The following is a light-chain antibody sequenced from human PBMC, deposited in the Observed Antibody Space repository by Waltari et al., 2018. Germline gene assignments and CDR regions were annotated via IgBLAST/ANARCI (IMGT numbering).Light chain of an antibody. Sequence: DIVMTQSPDSLAVSLGERATINCKSSQSVLYSSKNKNYLAWYQQKPGQRPKLLIYWASTRESGVPGRFSGSGSGTDFTLTISSLQAEDVAVYYCQQYYSTPLTFGQGTRLEIK. CDR2: WAS. J-gene: IGKJ5*01. CDR3: QQYYSTPLT. V-gene: IGKV4-1*01. CDR1: QSVLYSSKNKNY.